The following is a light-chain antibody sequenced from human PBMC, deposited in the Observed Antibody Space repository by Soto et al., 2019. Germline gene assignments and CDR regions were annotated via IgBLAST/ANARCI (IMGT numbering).Light chain of an antibody. CDR1: QSVRSD. V-gene: IGKV3-15*01. CDR2: GAS. Sequence: EIVMTQSPATLSVSPGERATLSCRASQSVRSDLAWYQHKPGQAPRLLIYGASTRPTGIPVRFSGSGSGTEITLTISSLQSEDFAVYYCQHYNNRPLTFGGGTKVEIK. CDR3: QHYNNRPLT. J-gene: IGKJ4*01.